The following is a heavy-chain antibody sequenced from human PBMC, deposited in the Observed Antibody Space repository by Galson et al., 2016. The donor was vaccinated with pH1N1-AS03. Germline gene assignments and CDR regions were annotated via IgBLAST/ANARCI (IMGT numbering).Heavy chain of an antibody. CDR1: AFIARSNY. D-gene: IGHD3-16*01. CDR2: IYHGGAGTS. Sequence: SLRLSCAGSAFIARSNYMSWVRQAPGKGLEWVSVIYHGGAGTSYYADSVKGRFTISRHISTNTVNLQMNNRRVEDTATYYCATDRFGEPTTWGQGTLIIVS. CDR3: ATDRFGEPTT. V-gene: IGHV3-53*01. J-gene: IGHJ5*02.